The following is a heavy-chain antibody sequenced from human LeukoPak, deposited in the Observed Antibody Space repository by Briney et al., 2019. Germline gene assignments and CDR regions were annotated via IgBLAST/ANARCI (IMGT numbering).Heavy chain of an antibody. D-gene: IGHD6-13*01. J-gene: IGHJ6*04. CDR3: ARERYSSSWYYYYGMDV. CDR2: IHTSASTT. Sequence: GXTXXXXXXXWARQAPGKGLEWVSYIHTSASTTYYADSVRGRFSISRDNAKSSLYLQMNSLRAEDTAVYYCARERYSSSWYYYYGMDVWGKGTTVTVSS. CDR1: GXTXXXXX. V-gene: IGHV3-48*03.